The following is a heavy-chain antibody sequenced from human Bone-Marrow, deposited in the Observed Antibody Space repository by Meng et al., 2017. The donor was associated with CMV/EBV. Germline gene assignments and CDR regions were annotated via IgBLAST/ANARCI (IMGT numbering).Heavy chain of an antibody. J-gene: IGHJ4*02. Sequence: GGSLRLSCAASTFTFSSYAMHWVRQAPGKGLNWVAFTSYDGSTKNYADSVKGRFTISRDNSKNTLFLQMNSLRAEDTAVYYCAKDRRWGSYSSSIAFDYWGQGTRVTGSS. CDR3: AKDRRWGSYSSSIAFDY. D-gene: IGHD6-6*01. V-gene: IGHV3-30*07. CDR1: TFTFSSYA. CDR2: TSYDGSTK.